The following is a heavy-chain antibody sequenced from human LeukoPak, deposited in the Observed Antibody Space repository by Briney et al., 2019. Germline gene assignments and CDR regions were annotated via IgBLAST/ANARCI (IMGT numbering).Heavy chain of an antibody. CDR3: ARGAAAGLDY. CDR2: IYHSGST. CDR1: GGSISSGGYS. D-gene: IGHD6-13*01. V-gene: IGHV4-30-2*01. J-gene: IGHJ4*02. Sequence: SETLSLTCAVSGGSISSGGYSWSWIRQPPGKGLEWIGYIYHSGSTNYNPSLKSRVTISVDTSKNQFSLKLSSVTAADTAVYYCARGAAAGLDYWGQGTLVTVSS.